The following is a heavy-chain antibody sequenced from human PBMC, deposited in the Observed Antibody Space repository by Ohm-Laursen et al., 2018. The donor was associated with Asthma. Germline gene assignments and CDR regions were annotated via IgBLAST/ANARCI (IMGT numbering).Heavy chain of an antibody. CDR1: GGSISTDDYY. V-gene: IGHV4-30-4*01. CDR2: IYRSAST. CDR3: ARGPMHDYYFGN. Sequence: SQTLSLTCCVTGGSISTDDYYWSWIRQSPGKGLEWIGYIYRSASTYSNPSLTSRVTISGDTSKNQFSLKLASVTAADTAVYYCARGPMHDYYFGNWGPGTLVTVSS. D-gene: IGHD1-1*01. J-gene: IGHJ4*02.